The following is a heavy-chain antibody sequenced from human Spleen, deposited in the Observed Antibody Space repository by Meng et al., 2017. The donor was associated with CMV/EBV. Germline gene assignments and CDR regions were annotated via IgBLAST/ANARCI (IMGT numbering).Heavy chain of an antibody. Sequence: GESLKISCAASGFTFSSYAMSWVRQAPGKGLEWVSYISSSSSTIYYADSVKGRFTISRDNAKNSLYLQMNSLRAEDTAVYYCARDGDGAFDIWGQGTMVTVSS. CDR1: GFTFSSYA. V-gene: IGHV3-48*04. CDR3: ARDGDGAFDI. J-gene: IGHJ3*02. CDR2: ISSSSSTI.